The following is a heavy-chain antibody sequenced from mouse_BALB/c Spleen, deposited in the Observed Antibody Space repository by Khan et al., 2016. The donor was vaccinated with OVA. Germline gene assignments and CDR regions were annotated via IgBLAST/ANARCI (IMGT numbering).Heavy chain of an antibody. CDR1: GFDFSRYW. J-gene: IGHJ2*01. CDR2: INPDSSTI. D-gene: IGHD1-1*01. CDR3: AGPRYYGLYFDY. V-gene: IGHV4-1*02. Sequence: EVKLLESGGGLVQPGGSLKLSCAASGFDFSRYWMSWVRQAPGKGLEWIGQINPDSSTINYTPSLKDKFIISRDDAKNTLYLQMSKVRSEDTALYYCAGPRYYGLYFDYWGQGTTLTVSS.